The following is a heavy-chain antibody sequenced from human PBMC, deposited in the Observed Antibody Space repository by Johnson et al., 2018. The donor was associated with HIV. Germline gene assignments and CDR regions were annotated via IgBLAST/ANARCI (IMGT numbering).Heavy chain of an antibody. J-gene: IGHJ3*02. V-gene: IGHV3-30*03. Sequence: QVKLVESGGGVVRPGGSLRLSCAASGFTFSSYWMHWVRQAPGKGLVWVAVISYDGSNKYYADSVKGRFTISRDNSKNTLYLQMNSLRAEDTAVYYCASRYSSGRADAFDIWGQGTMVTVSS. CDR3: ASRYSSGRADAFDI. D-gene: IGHD6-19*01. CDR1: GFTFSSYW. CDR2: ISYDGSNK.